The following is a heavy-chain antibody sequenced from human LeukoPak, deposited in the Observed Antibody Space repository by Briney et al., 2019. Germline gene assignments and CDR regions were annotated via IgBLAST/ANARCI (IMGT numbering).Heavy chain of an antibody. D-gene: IGHD1-26*01. Sequence: GGSLRLSCAASGFTFSNAWMSWVRQAPGKGLEWVGRIKSKTDGGTTDYAAPVKGRFTISRDDSKNTLYLQMNSLKTEDTAVYYCTTDWEVGATWYYFDYWGQGTLVTVSS. CDR2: IKSKTDGGTT. J-gene: IGHJ4*02. CDR3: TTDWEVGATWYYFDY. V-gene: IGHV3-15*01. CDR1: GFTFSNAW.